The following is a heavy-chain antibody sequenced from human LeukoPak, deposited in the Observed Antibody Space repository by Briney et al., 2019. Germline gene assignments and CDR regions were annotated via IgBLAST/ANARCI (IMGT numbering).Heavy chain of an antibody. CDR3: AREGTSGTHLNWFDP. D-gene: IGHD1-1*01. CDR2: IYGSGST. CDR1: GGSISSYY. J-gene: IGHJ5*02. Sequence: SETLSLTCSVSGGSISSYYWSWIRQPPAKGLEWIGHIYGSGSTNYNPSLKSRVTLSVDTSKNQFSLKLSSVTAADTAVYYGAREGTSGTHLNWFDPWGQGTLVTVSS. V-gene: IGHV4-59*01.